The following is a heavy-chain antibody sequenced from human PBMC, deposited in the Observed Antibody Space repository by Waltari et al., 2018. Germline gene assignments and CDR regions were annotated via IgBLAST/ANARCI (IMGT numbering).Heavy chain of an antibody. V-gene: IGHV4-39*07. D-gene: IGHD3-10*01. CDR3: ANEPTMVQGVH. CDR2: IYYSGST. Sequence: QLQLQESGPGLVKPSETLSLTCTVSGGSISSSSYYWGWIRQPPGKGLEWIGSIYYSGSTYYNPSLKSRVTISVDTSKNQFSLKLSSVTAADTAVYYCANEPTMVQGVHWGQGTLVTVSS. J-gene: IGHJ4*02. CDR1: GGSISSSSYY.